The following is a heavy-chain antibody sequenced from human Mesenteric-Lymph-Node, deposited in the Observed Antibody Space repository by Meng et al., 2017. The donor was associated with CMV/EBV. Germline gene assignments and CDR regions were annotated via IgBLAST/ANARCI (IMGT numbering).Heavy chain of an antibody. CDR2: ISSGGTTL. V-gene: IGHV3-48*01. Sequence: GESLKISCVTSGFRFSSYSMNWVRQAPGKGLEWVSYISSGGTTLYYADSVKGRLTISRDNPKNTLYLQMNSLRAEDTAVYYCARRVTYYYGMDVWGQGTTVTVSS. CDR1: GFRFSSYS. CDR3: ARRVTYYYGMDV. J-gene: IGHJ6*02. D-gene: IGHD4-11*01.